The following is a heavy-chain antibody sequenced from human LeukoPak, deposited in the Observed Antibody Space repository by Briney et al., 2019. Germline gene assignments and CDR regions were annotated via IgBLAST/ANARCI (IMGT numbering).Heavy chain of an antibody. J-gene: IGHJ4*02. CDR3: AKARGGGYCTNGVCYFIDY. CDR2: IRYDGSNK. V-gene: IGHV3-30*02. Sequence: GGSLRLSCAASGFTFSSYGMHWVRQAPGKGLEWVAFIRYDGSNKYYADSVKGRFTISRDNSKNTLYLQMNSLRAEDTAVYYCAKARGGGYCTNGVCYFIDYWAREPWSPSPQ. D-gene: IGHD2-8*01. CDR1: GFTFSSYG.